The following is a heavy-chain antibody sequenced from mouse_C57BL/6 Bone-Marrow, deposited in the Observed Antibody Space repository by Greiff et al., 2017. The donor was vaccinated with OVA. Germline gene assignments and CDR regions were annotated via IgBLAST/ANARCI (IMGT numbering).Heavy chain of an antibody. Sequence: QVQLQQSGAELVRPGASVKLSCKASGYTFTDYYINWVKQRPGQGLEWIARIYPGSGNTYYNEKFKGKATLTAEKSSSTAYMQLSSLTSEDSAVYFCARARDGRDYWGQGTTLTVSS. J-gene: IGHJ2*01. CDR3: ARARDGRDY. V-gene: IGHV1-76*01. D-gene: IGHD2-3*01. CDR1: GYTFTDYY. CDR2: IYPGSGNT.